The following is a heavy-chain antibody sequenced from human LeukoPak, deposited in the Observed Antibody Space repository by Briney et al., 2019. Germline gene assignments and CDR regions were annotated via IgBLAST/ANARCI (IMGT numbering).Heavy chain of an antibody. V-gene: IGHV4-59*01. CDR2: IYYSGSA. CDR1: GGSISSYH. Sequence: SETLSLTCTVSGGSISSYHWSWIRQPPGKGLEWIGYIYYSGSANYNPSLKSRVTISVDTSKNQFSLKLSSVTAADTAVYYCARVDVALTVIDYWGQGTLVTVSS. CDR3: ARVDVALTVIDY. D-gene: IGHD4-11*01. J-gene: IGHJ4*02.